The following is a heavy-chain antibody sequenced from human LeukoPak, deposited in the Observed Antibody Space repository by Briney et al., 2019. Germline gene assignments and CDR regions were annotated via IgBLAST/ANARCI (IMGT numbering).Heavy chain of an antibody. Sequence: SVKVSCKASGGTFSSYTISWVRQAPGQGLEWMGRIIPILGIANYAQKFQGRVTITTDESTSTAYMELSSLRSEDTAVYYCARGQWELLPDAFDIWGQGTMVTVSS. CDR1: GGTFSSYT. J-gene: IGHJ3*02. V-gene: IGHV1-69*16. CDR3: ARGQWELLPDAFDI. D-gene: IGHD1-26*01. CDR2: IIPILGIA.